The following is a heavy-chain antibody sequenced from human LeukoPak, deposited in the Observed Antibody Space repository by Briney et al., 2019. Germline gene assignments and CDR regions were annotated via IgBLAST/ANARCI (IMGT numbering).Heavy chain of an antibody. CDR1: GGTFSSYA. J-gene: IGHJ4*02. D-gene: IGHD3-22*01. V-gene: IGHV1-69*05. CDR3: ARDSSGSLPGPYFDY. Sequence: SVKVSCKASGGTFSSYAISWVRQAPGQGLEWMGGIIPIFGTANYAQKFQGRVTITTDESTSTAYMELSSLRSEDTAVYYCARDSSGSLPGPYFDYWGQGTLVTVSS. CDR2: IIPIFGTA.